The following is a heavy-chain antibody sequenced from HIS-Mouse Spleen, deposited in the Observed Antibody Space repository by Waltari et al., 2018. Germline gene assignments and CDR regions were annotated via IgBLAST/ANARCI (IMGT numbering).Heavy chain of an antibody. D-gene: IGHD6-19*01. V-gene: IGHV3-30*18. J-gene: IGHJ4*02. CDR2: ISYDGSNK. CDR1: GFTFSSYG. CDR3: AKASSGWLDY. Sequence: QVQLVESGGGVVQPGRSLRLSCAASGFTFSSYGMHWVRPAQGKGLEWVAVISYDGSNKYYADSVKGQFTISRDNSKNTLYLQMNSLRAEDTAVYYCAKASSGWLDYWGQGTLVTVSS.